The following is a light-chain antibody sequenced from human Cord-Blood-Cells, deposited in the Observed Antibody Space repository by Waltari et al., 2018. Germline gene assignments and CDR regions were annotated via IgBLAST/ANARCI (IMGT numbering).Light chain of an antibody. J-gene: IGKJ1*01. CDR3: QQSYNTPLPT. CDR1: QSLSSY. Sequence: DIQMTQSPSSLSASVGDRVTITCRASQSLSSYLNWYQQKPGKAPKLLIYAASSLQSGVPSRFSGSGSVTDFTLTISSLQPEDFATYYCQQSYNTPLPTFGQGTKVEIK. V-gene: IGKV1-39*01. CDR2: AAS.